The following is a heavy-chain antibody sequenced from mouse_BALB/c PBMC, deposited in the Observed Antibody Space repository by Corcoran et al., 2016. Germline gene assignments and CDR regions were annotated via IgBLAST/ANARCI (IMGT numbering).Heavy chain of an antibody. D-gene: IGHD2-5*01. CDR1: GFNIKDTY. CDR3: TRKRGSESNYFLYYYAMDY. Sequence: EVQLQPSGAELVKPGASVKLYCTDSGFNIKDTYMHWVKQRTEQGLEWIGRIDPANGNTKYDPKFQGKATTTVDTSSNTAYLQLRSLTSEDTAIYYCTRKRGSESNYFLYYYAMDYWGQGPSVIVSS. CDR2: IDPANGNT. J-gene: IGHJ4*01. V-gene: IGHV14-3*02.